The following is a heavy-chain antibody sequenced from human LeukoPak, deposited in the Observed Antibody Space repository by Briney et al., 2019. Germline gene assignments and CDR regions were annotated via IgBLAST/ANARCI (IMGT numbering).Heavy chain of an antibody. CDR1: GFTFSKYA. V-gene: IGHV3-23*01. J-gene: IGHJ4*02. CDR3: VKDSSVPYGITD. CDR2: ISGSDGNT. D-gene: IGHD4-17*01. Sequence: GGSLRLSCAASGFTFSKYAMSWVRQAPGKGREWVSAISGSDGNTFYADSVKGRFTISRDNSKNTLSLQMNNLRAEDTALYYCVKDSSVPYGITDWGEGTLVTVS.